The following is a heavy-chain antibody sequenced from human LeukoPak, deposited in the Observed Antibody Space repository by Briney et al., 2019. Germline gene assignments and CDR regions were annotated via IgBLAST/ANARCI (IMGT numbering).Heavy chain of an antibody. CDR3: VKSRPSGWNEYDY. V-gene: IGHV3-64D*09. J-gene: IGHJ4*02. D-gene: IGHD6-19*01. CDR2: VTSDGGST. Sequence: GGSLRLSCAASGFTFSSYWMSWIRQAPGKGLEFVSAVTSDGGSTYYTDSMKGRFTISRDNSKNTLYLQMTSLRVEDTAVYYCVKSRPSGWNEYDYWGQGTLVTVSS. CDR1: GFTFSSYW.